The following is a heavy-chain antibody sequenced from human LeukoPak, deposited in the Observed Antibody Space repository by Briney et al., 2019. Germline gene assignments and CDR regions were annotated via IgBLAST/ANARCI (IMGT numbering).Heavy chain of an antibody. Sequence: ASVKVSCKASGYNFGISGMSWVRQAHGQGLEWMGSTSANNGNTKYAQKLQGRVTMTTDTSTSTAYMELRSLRSDDTAVYYCARVGVVVPSAWFDPWGQGTLVTVSS. CDR2: TSANNGNT. CDR3: ARVGVVVPSAWFDP. J-gene: IGHJ5*02. V-gene: IGHV1-18*01. CDR1: GYNFGISG. D-gene: IGHD2-2*01.